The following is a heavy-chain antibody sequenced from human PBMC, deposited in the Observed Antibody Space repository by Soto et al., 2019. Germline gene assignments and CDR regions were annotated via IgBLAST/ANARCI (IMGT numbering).Heavy chain of an antibody. V-gene: IGHV3-15*01. CDR2: IKSKTDGGTT. J-gene: IGHJ6*02. CDR3: TTSGDSLAFYYYYYGMDV. D-gene: IGHD4-17*01. Sequence: PGGSLRLSCAASGFTFSNAWMSWVRQAPGKGLEWVGRIKSKTDGGTTDYAAPVKGRFTISRDDSKNTLYLQMNSLKTEDTAVYYCTTSGDSLAFYYYYYGMDVWGQGTTVTVSS. CDR1: GFTFSNAW.